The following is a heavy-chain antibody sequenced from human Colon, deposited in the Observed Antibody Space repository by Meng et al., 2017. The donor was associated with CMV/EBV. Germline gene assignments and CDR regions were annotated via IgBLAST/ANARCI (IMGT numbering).Heavy chain of an antibody. J-gene: IGHJ5*02. CDR1: PISSGGYY. CDR3: ARGDLPLSSRYNWFDP. CDR2: IYYSRNT. V-gene: IGHV4-31*02. Sequence: PISSGGYYWNWVRRHPGKGLEWIGYIYYSRNTYYNPSLKSRVTISVDASKNQFSLQLSSVTAADTAVYYCARGDLPLSSRYNWFDPWGQGTLVTVSS. D-gene: IGHD1-14*01.